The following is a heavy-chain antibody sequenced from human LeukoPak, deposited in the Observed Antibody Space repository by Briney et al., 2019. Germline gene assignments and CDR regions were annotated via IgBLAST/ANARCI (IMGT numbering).Heavy chain of an antibody. D-gene: IGHD6-19*01. V-gene: IGHV3-30*18. J-gene: IGHJ4*02. CDR2: ISYDGSNK. Sequence: GGSLRLSCAASGFTFSSYGMHWVRQAPGKGLEWVAVISYDGSNKYYADSVKGRFTISRDNSKNTLYLQMNSLRAEDTAVYYCANTVAGVFDYWGQGTLVTVSS. CDR1: GFTFSSYG. CDR3: ANTVAGVFDY.